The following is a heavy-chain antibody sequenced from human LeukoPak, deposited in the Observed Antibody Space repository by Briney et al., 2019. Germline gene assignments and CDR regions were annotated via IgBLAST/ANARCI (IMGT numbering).Heavy chain of an antibody. CDR2: ISGSGGST. V-gene: IGHV3-23*01. Sequence: GGSLRLSCAASEFTFSSYAMSWVRQAPGKGLEWVSAISGSGGSTYYADSVKGRFTISRDNSKNTLYLQMNSLRAEDTAVYYCAKDGGYDSSGYYSNFDYWGQGTLVTVSS. D-gene: IGHD3-22*01. CDR3: AKDGGYDSSGYYSNFDY. J-gene: IGHJ4*02. CDR1: EFTFSSYA.